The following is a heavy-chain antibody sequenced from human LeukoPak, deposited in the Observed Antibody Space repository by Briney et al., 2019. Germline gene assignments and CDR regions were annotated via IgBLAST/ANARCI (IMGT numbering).Heavy chain of an antibody. CDR2: ISTSGDFT. J-gene: IGHJ6*02. V-gene: IGHV3-23*01. D-gene: IGHD2-15*01. Sequence: GGSLRPSCATSGFTFSSYAMNWVRQAPGKGLECVSFISTSGDFTYYAASVKGRFTVSRDNSKNTLYLQMNSLRADDTAVYYCAGCSGGSCYSRGKYGVDVWGQGTTVIVSS. CDR1: GFTFSSYA. CDR3: AGCSGGSCYSRGKYGVDV.